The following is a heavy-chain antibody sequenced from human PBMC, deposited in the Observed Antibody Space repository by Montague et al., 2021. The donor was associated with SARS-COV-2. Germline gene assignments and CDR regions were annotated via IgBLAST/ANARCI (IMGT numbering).Heavy chain of an antibody. CDR1: GFTFSSYT. J-gene: IGHJ4*02. CDR2: ISSSSSYI. Sequence: SLRLSCAASGFTFSSYTMNWVRQAPGKGLEWVSSISSSSSYIYYADSVKGRFTISRDNAKNSLYLQMNSLRAEDTAVYYCASFGLGYCSCISCQDDYWGQGTLVTVSS. V-gene: IGHV3-21*01. D-gene: IGHD2-15*01. CDR3: ASFGLGYCSCISCQDDY.